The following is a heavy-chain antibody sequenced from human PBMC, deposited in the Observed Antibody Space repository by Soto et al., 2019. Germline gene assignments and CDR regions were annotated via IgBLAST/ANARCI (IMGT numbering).Heavy chain of an antibody. D-gene: IGHD2-2*01. V-gene: IGHV1-18*01. CDR1: GYTFNSAG. CDR2: ISVDNGDT. Sequence: QVHLVQSGPEVKEPGASVRVSCKASGYTFNSAGLAWVRQAPGQGLEWMGWISVDNGDTKYAQKFQGRVTMTTDTSTTTAYMYLRGLKSDDTAVFYCARVQSLGYCRSASCYDVFDHWGQGTLVTVSS. J-gene: IGHJ4*02. CDR3: ARVQSLGYCRSASCYDVFDH.